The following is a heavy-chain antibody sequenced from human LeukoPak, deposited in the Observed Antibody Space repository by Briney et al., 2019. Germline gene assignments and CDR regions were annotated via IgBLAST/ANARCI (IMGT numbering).Heavy chain of an antibody. Sequence: PGGSLRLSCAASGFTFSSYAMHWVRQAPGKGLEWVAVISYDGSNKYYADSVKGRFTISRDNSKNTLYLQTNSLRAEDTAVYYCSRDKGASDFDYWGQGTLVTVSS. J-gene: IGHJ4*02. CDR2: ISYDGSNK. CDR1: GFTFSSYA. D-gene: IGHD1-26*01. V-gene: IGHV3-30-3*01. CDR3: SRDKGASDFDY.